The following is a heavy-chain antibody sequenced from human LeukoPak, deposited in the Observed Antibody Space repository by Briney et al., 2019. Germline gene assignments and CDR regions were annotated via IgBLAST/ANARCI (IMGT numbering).Heavy chain of an antibody. V-gene: IGHV3-23*01. J-gene: IGHJ4*02. D-gene: IGHD6-19*01. CDR3: AKTGISGWYFDY. CDR1: GFTLSGYA. Sequence: PGGSLRLSCAASGFTLSGYAMTWVRQAPGKGLEWVSIIIYSGDVTHYADSVKGRFTISRDNSKNTLYLQMDSLRVEDTVVYYCAKTGISGWYFDYWGQGTPVTVSS. CDR2: IIYSGDVT.